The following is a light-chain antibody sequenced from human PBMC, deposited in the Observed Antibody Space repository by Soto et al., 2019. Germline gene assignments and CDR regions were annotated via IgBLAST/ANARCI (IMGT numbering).Light chain of an antibody. CDR1: QNVNNN. V-gene: IGKV3-20*01. J-gene: IGKJ5*01. CDR3: QQYGSSPIT. Sequence: EILMTQSPATLSVSPGERATLSCRASQNVNNNLAWYQQKPGQAPRLLIYGASGRATGIPDRFSGSGSGTDFTLTISRLEPEDFAVYYCQQYGSSPITFGQGTRLEI. CDR2: GAS.